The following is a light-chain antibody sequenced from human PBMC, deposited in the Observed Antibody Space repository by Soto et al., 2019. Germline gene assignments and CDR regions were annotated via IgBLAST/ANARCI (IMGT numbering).Light chain of an antibody. Sequence: EIVLTQSPGTLSLSPGERATLSCRASQSVSSSYLAWYQQNPGQAPRLLIYGASSRATGIPDRFSGSGSGTDFTLTISSLETADFAEYYCQQYCSSPRTFGQGTKVEIK. CDR2: GAS. V-gene: IGKV3-20*01. CDR3: QQYCSSPRT. J-gene: IGKJ1*01. CDR1: QSVSSSY.